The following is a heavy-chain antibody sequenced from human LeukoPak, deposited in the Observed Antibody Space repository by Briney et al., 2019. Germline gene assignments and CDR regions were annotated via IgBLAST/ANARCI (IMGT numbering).Heavy chain of an antibody. Sequence: GESLKISCKGSGYSFTSYWIGWVRQMPGKGLEWMGIIYPGDSDTRYGPSFQGQVTISADKSISTAYLQWSSLKASDTAMYYCASLGDWRFGESGRHQGAFDIWGQGTMVTVSS. J-gene: IGHJ3*02. D-gene: IGHD3-10*01. V-gene: IGHV5-51*01. CDR1: GYSFTSYW. CDR2: IYPGDSDT. CDR3: ASLGDWRFGESGRHQGAFDI.